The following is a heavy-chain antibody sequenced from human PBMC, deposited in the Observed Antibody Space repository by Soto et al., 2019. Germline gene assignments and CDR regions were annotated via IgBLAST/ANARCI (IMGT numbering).Heavy chain of an antibody. D-gene: IGHD5-12*01. V-gene: IGHV3-74*01. J-gene: IGHJ4*02. CDR1: GFTFSSYW. CDR2: INSDGSST. Sequence: GGSLRLSCAASGFTFSSYWMHWVRQAPGKGRVWVSRINSDGSSTSYADSVKGRFTISRDNAKNTLYLQMNSLRAEDTAVYYCARVEKRWLQTDYFDYWGQGTLVTVSS. CDR3: ARVEKRWLQTDYFDY.